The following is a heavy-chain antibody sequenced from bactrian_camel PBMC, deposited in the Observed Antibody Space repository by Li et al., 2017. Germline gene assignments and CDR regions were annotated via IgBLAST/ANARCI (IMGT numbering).Heavy chain of an antibody. CDR1: GYNIGDYC. V-gene: IGHV3S53*01. CDR3: AADRFCTDTYNS. Sequence: LVESGGGSVRTGGSLILSCTTSGYNIGDYCVAWFRQAPGRERESVAAAAYNGYAKYADSVKGRFTISRDNAKATAYLQMDSLKPEDTAMYYCAADRFCTDTYNSWGQGTQVTVS. J-gene: IGHJ4*01. D-gene: IGHD6*01. CDR2: AAYNGYA.